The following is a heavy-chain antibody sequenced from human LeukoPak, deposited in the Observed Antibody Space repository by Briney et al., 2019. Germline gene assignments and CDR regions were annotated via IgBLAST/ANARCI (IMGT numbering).Heavy chain of an antibody. CDR3: ATVKGPATDFDY. Sequence: ASVKVSCKVSGYTLTELSMHWVRQAPGKGLEWMGGFDPEDGETIYAQKFQGRVTMTEDTSTDTAYMELSSLRSEDTAVYYCATVKGPATDFDYWGQGTLVTVSP. CDR1: GYTLTELS. J-gene: IGHJ4*02. CDR2: FDPEDGET. D-gene: IGHD5-12*01. V-gene: IGHV1-24*01.